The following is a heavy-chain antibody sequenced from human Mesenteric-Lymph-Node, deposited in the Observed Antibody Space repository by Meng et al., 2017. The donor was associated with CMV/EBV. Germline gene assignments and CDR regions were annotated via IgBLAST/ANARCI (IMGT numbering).Heavy chain of an antibody. Sequence: GESLKISCAASGFTFSSYAMSWVRQAPGKGLEWVGVIRKKANGGTTQYAASVKDRFIISRDDSKSIAYLQMNSLKTEDTSVYYCARVAPYDFSSGFYVWFDYWGLGTLVTVSS. V-gene: IGHV3-49*04. CDR3: ARVAPYDFSSGFYVWFDY. J-gene: IGHJ4*02. CDR1: GFTFSSYA. D-gene: IGHD3-3*01. CDR2: IRKKANGGTT.